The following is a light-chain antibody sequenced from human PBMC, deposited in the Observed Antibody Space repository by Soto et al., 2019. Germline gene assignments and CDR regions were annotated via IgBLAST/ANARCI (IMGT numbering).Light chain of an antibody. CDR2: EVT. Sequence: QSALTQPPSASGSLGQSVTISCTGTSSDVGGYNYVSRHQQHPGKAPKVMIYEVTKRPPGVPDRFSGSKSGNKASLTVSGLQAEEEADYYCSSFAGGGNPVLLGGGTKLTVL. V-gene: IGLV2-8*01. CDR3: SSFAGGGNPVL. CDR1: SSDVGGYNY. J-gene: IGLJ2*01.